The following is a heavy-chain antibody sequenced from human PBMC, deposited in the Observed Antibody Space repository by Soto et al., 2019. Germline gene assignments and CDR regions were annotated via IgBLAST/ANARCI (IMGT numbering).Heavy chain of an antibody. D-gene: IGHD1-26*01. CDR1: GFTFSSYG. CDR3: ARYSGSAFDY. V-gene: IGHV3-33*01. J-gene: IGHJ4*02. CDR2: IWYDGSNK. Sequence: PGGSMRLSCAASGFTFSSYGMHWVRQAPGKGLEWVAVIWYDGSNKYYADSVKGRFTISRDNSKNTLYLQMNSLRVEDTAVYYCARYSGSAFDYWGQGTLVTVSS.